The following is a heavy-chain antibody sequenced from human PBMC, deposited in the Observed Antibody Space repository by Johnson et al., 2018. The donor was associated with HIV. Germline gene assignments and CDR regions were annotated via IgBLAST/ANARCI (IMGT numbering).Heavy chain of an antibody. CDR1: GFSFTKYA. J-gene: IGHJ3*02. CDR3: ARVSDDYGGNPAAWGAFDI. Sequence: QVQLVESGGGVVQPGRSLRLSCAASGFSFTKYAMHWVRQAPGKGLEWVAIISYDGNNKYYADSVKGRFTISGDNSKNPLYLQMNSLRDEDTALYYCARVSDDYGGNPAAWGAFDIWGQGTMVTVSS. V-gene: IGHV3-30-3*01. D-gene: IGHD4-23*01. CDR2: ISYDGNNK.